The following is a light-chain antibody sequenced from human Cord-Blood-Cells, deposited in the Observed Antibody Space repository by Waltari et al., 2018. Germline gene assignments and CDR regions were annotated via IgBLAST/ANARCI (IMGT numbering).Light chain of an antibody. CDR2: DVS. V-gene: IGLV2-14*03. Sequence: QSPLTQPASVSASPGQSITISCPGTSSDVGGYTYISWYQQHPGKAPKPMIYDVSNRPSGVSNRCSGSKSGNMASLTISGLQAEDEADYYCSSYTSSSTWVFGGGTKLTVL. J-gene: IGLJ3*02. CDR3: SSYTSSSTWV. CDR1: SSDVGGYTY.